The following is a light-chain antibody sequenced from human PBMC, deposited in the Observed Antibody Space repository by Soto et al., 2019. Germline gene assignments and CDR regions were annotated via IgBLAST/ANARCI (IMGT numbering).Light chain of an antibody. Sequence: QPVLTQSPSASASLGASVKLTCTLSSRHSNYAIAWHQQQPGKGPRYLMNLSSDGSHTKGDGTPDRFSGSSSGAERYLTISSLQSEDEPDYYCQTWGTGIQVFGGGTKLTVL. CDR1: SRHSNYA. CDR2: LSSDGSH. J-gene: IGLJ2*01. V-gene: IGLV4-69*01. CDR3: QTWGTGIQV.